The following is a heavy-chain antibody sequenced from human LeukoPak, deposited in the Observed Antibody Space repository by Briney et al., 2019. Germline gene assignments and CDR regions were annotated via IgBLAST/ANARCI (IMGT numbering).Heavy chain of an antibody. CDR3: ARGQWELFGSFDP. J-gene: IGHJ5*02. V-gene: IGHV4-59*01. Sequence: PSETLSLTCTVSGGSISSYYWSWIRQPPGKGLEWIGYIYYSGSTNYNPSLKSRVTISVDTSKNQFSLKLSSVTAADTAVYYCARGQWELFGSFDPWGQGTLVTVSS. D-gene: IGHD1-26*01. CDR2: IYYSGST. CDR1: GGSISSYY.